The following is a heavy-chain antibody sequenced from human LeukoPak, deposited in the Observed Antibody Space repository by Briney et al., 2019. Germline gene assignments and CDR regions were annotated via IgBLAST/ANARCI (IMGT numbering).Heavy chain of an antibody. V-gene: IGHV4-59*11. CDR1: GGSLSSHY. CDR3: ARLLDYDSSGDPDTFDM. Sequence: PSETLSLTCTVSGGSLSSHYWSWIRQPRGKGLEWIGSIYYNGRTRYNPFLQSPVTILADTSRNDLSLKLPSMTAADTAVYYCARLLDYDSSGDPDTFDMWGQGIMVTVSS. J-gene: IGHJ3*02. CDR2: IYYNGRT. D-gene: IGHD3-22*01.